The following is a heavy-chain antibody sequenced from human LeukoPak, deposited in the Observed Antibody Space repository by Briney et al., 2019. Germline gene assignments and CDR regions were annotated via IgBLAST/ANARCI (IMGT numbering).Heavy chain of an antibody. CDR1: GGSISSGVYY. Sequence: SETLSLTCTVSGGSISSGVYYWSWIRQHPGRGLEWIGYIYYSGSTYSNPSLKSRVTISVDTSKNQFSLKLSSVTAADTAVYYCAGPLRYFDYWGQGTLVTVSS. CDR3: AGPLRYFDY. CDR2: IYYSGST. V-gene: IGHV4-31*03. J-gene: IGHJ4*02. D-gene: IGHD3-9*01.